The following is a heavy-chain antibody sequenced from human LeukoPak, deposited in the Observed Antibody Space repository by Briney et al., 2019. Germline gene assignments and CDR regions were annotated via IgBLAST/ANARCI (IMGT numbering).Heavy chain of an antibody. Sequence: GGSLRLSCAASGFTFSSYWMHWVRQAPGKGLEWVAVISYDGSKKYYADSVKGRLTISRDNSKNTLYLQMNSLRVEDTAMYYCARDPDSSGYSDYWGQGTLVTVSS. CDR3: ARDPDSSGYSDY. CDR1: GFTFSSYW. CDR2: ISYDGSKK. J-gene: IGHJ4*02. V-gene: IGHV3-30-3*01. D-gene: IGHD3-22*01.